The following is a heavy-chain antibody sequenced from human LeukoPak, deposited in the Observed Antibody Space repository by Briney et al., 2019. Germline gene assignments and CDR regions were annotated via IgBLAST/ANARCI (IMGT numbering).Heavy chain of an antibody. CDR3: ARRGGSCSGGSCYSSYFDS. CDR2: INPGNANT. Sequence: ASVKVSCKASGYTFTSYPMHGVRQAPGQRLEWMGWINPGNANTKYSQKFQGRVTIARDTSASTAYMELSSLRFEDTAVYFCARRGGSCSGGSCYSSYFDSWAQGTLVTVSS. CDR1: GYTFTSYP. J-gene: IGHJ4*02. V-gene: IGHV1-3*01. D-gene: IGHD2-15*01.